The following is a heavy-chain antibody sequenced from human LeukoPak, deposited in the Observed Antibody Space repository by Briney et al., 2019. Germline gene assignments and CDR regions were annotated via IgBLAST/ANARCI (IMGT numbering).Heavy chain of an antibody. J-gene: IGHJ6*03. V-gene: IGHV4-59*01. CDR3: ARGRVSSSTWYSTYYYYFYMDV. CDR1: GGSISSYY. Sequence: SETLSLTCTVSGGSISSYYWSWIRQPPGKGLEWIGYMYYSGSTNYNPSLKSRVTISVDTTKNLFSLRLRSVTAADTAVYFCARGRVSSSTWYSTYYYYFYMDVWGKGTTVTVSS. CDR2: MYYSGST. D-gene: IGHD1-1*01.